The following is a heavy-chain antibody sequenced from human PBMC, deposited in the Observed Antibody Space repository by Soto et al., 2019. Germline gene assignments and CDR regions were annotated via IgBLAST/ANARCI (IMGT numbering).Heavy chain of an antibody. CDR2: ISSSSSYK. V-gene: IGHV3-21*01. Sequence: EVQLVESGGGLVKPGGSLRLSCAASGFTFRSYSMNWVRQAPGKGLEWVSSISSSSSYKFYAGSVKGRFTISRDNAKNSLYLQMNSLRAEDTAVYYCAREWLRLPDYWGQGTLVTVSS. J-gene: IGHJ4*02. CDR3: AREWLRLPDY. CDR1: GFTFRSYS. D-gene: IGHD5-12*01.